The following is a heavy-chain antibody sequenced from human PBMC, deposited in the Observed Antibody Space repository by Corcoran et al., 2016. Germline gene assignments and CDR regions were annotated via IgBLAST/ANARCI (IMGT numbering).Heavy chain of an antibody. CDR1: GYTFTSYG. Sequence: QAQLVQSGAEGKKPGASVKVSCTASGYTFTSYGISWVRQAPGHGLEWMGWISAYNGNTNYAQKLQGRVTMTTATSTSTTYMELRSLRSDETAVYYCARDGLGFCTNGVCYSDYWGQGTLVTVSS. J-gene: IGHJ4*02. D-gene: IGHD2-8*01. CDR3: ARDGLGFCTNGVCYSDY. V-gene: IGHV1-18*01. CDR2: ISAYNGNT.